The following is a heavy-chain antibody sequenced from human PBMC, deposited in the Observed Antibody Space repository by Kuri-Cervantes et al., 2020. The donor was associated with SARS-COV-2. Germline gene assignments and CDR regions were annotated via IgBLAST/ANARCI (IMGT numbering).Heavy chain of an antibody. V-gene: IGHV3-66*01. CDR3: ARAGYSNYEGYFDY. J-gene: IGHJ4*02. CDR2: IYSGGST. Sequence: ETLSLTCAASGVTVSSNYMSWVRQAPGKGLEWVSVIYSGGSTYYADSVQGRFTISRDNAKNSLYLQMNSLRAEDTAVYYCARAGYSNYEGYFDYWGQGTLVTVSS. D-gene: IGHD4-11*01. CDR1: GVTVSSNY.